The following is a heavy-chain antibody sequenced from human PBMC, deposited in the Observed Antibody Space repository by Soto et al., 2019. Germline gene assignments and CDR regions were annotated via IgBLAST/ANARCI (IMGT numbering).Heavy chain of an antibody. CDR1: GYTFTSYD. CDR3: ARPASSSSFYYYYYSGMDV. J-gene: IGHJ6*02. CDR2: MNPNSGNT. Sequence: QVQLVQSGAEVKKPGASVKVSCKASGYTFTSYDINWVRQATGQGLEWMGWMNPNSGNTGYAQKFQGRVTMTRNTSITTAYMELSSLRSDDTAVYYSARPASSSSFYYYYYSGMDVWRQGTTVTVSS. D-gene: IGHD6-13*01. V-gene: IGHV1-8*01.